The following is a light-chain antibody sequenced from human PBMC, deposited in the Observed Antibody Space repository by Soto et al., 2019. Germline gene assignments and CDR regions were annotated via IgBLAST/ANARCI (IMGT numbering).Light chain of an antibody. CDR2: VGTGGIVG. Sequence: QPVLTQPPSASASLGASVTLTCTLSSGYSNYKLDWYQQRPGKGPRFVMRVGTGGIVGSKGDGIPDRFSVLGSGLNRYLTIKNIQEEDESDYHCGADHGSGSNFVRVFGGGTKVTVL. CDR1: SGYSNYK. J-gene: IGLJ2*01. CDR3: GADHGSGSNFVRV. V-gene: IGLV9-49*01.